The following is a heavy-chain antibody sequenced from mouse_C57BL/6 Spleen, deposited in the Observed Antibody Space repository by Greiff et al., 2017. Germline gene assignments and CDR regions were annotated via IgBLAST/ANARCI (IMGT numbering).Heavy chain of an antibody. Sequence: QVQLKQSGAELVKPGASVKISCKASGYAFSSYWMNWVKQRPGKGLEWIGQIYPGDGDTNYNGKFKGKATLTADKSSSTAYMQLSRLTSEDSAVYFCARRDGYYVSWFAYWGQGTLVTVSA. J-gene: IGHJ3*01. V-gene: IGHV1-80*01. CDR1: GYAFSSYW. CDR2: IYPGDGDT. D-gene: IGHD2-3*01. CDR3: ARRDGYYVSWFAY.